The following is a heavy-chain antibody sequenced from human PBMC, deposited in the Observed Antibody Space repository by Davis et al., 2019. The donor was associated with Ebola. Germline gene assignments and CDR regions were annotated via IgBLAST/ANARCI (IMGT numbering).Heavy chain of an antibody. CDR2: TYYNYKWYN. D-gene: IGHD5-18*01. V-gene: IGHV6-1*01. J-gene: IGHJ6*04. Sequence: HSQTLSLTRAISGDSVSSGGWNWIRHSPSRGLEWLGRTYYNYKWYNDYAVSVKSRISINPDTSKNQFSLQLNSVTPEDTALYYCARGWLRAGMDVWGEGTTVTVPS. CDR1: GDSVSSGG. CDR3: ARGWLRAGMDV.